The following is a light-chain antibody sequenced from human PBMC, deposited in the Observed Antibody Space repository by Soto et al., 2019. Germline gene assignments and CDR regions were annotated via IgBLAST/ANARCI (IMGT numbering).Light chain of an antibody. CDR3: SSYADSSTVV. CDR2: NVD. V-gene: IGLV2-14*03. Sequence: QSALTQVASVSASPGQSITISCTGTSSDVGGHNYVSWYQQHPGNAPKLMIYNVDYRPSGVSNRFSGSQSGNTASLTISGLQADDEAYYYCSSYADSSTVVFGGGTKLTVL. CDR1: SSDVGGHNY. J-gene: IGLJ2*01.